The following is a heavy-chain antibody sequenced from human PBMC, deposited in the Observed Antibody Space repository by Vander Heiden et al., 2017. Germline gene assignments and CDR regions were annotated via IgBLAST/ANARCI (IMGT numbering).Heavy chain of an antibody. CDR1: GFTFTRYW. D-gene: IGHD5-18*01. V-gene: IGHV3-7*01. CDR3: ASVDSYGYHWYFDL. J-gene: IGHJ2*01. Sequence: EVQLVASGGGLVKPGGSLRLSCAASGFTFTRYWMSWARQATGKGLECVANIKQDGSEKYYVDSVKGRFTISRDNAKNALYLQMNSLRAEDTAVYYCASVDSYGYHWYFDLWGRGTLVTVSS. CDR2: IKQDGSEK.